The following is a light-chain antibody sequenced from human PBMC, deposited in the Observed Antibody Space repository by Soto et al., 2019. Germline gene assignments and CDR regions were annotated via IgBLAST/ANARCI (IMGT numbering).Light chain of an antibody. Sequence: QSALTQPASVSGSPGQSITISCIGTSSDIGPYNYVSWYQQHPDKAPKLILYEVTNRPSGASDRFSGSKSGNAAFLTISGLQAEDEADYYCSSYSSIATPYVFGTGTKVTVL. J-gene: IGLJ1*01. CDR2: EVT. V-gene: IGLV2-14*01. CDR3: SSYSSIATPYV. CDR1: SSDIGPYNY.